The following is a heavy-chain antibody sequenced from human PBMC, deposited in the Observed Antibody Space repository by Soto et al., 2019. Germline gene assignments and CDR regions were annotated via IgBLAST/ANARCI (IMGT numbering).Heavy chain of an antibody. J-gene: IGHJ5*02. D-gene: IGHD1-26*01. Sequence: EVRLVEAGGGLIQPGGSLRLSCVVSGFSVSSNYMSWVRQAPGKGLEWVTVVSDVERANYADSVKGRFTVSRDISKRTVFLQMNSLRAEDTAVYYCARPHSAAFAWAAESWGKGTLVMVSS. CDR1: GFSVSSNY. CDR2: VSDVERA. V-gene: IGHV3-53*01. CDR3: ARPHSAAFAWAAES.